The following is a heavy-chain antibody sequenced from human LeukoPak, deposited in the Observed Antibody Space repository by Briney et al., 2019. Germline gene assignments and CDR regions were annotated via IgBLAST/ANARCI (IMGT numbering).Heavy chain of an antibody. V-gene: IGHV3-48*02. J-gene: IGHJ4*02. CDR2: ISSSSRTV. Sequence: PGGSLILSCAASGFTFTSTSMNWVRQAPGKGLEWISYISSSSRTVHYADSVKGRFTISRDNAKNSLYLQMNSLRDEDTAAYYCARARDGSYDYWGQGTLVTVSS. CDR1: GFTFTSTS. D-gene: IGHD1-26*01. CDR3: ARARDGSYDY.